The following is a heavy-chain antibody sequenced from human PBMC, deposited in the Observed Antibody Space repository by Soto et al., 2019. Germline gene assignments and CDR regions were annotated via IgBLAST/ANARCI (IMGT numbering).Heavy chain of an antibody. Sequence: SVKVSCKAIGYSFTSHYMHWVRQAPGQGLEWMGRIIPILGIANYAQKFQGRVTITADNSTSTAYMELSSLRSEDTAVYYCAREDSSGYYGYFDLWGRGTLVTVSS. V-gene: IGHV1-69*04. CDR2: IIPILGIA. CDR3: AREDSSGYYGYFDL. D-gene: IGHD3-22*01. J-gene: IGHJ2*01. CDR1: GYSFTSHY.